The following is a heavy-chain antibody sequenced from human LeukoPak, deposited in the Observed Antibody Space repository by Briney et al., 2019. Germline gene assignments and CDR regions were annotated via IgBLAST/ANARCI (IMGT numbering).Heavy chain of an antibody. CDR3: AREGDILTGLVGDYYYYGMDV. D-gene: IGHD3-9*01. V-gene: IGHV1-8*01. CDR2: MNPNSGNT. Sequence: GASVKVSCKASGYTFTSYDINWVRQATGQGLEWMGWMNPNSGNTGYAQKFQGRVTMTRNTSISTAYMELSSLRSEDTAVYYCAREGDILTGLVGDYYYYGMDVWGQGTTVTVSS. J-gene: IGHJ6*02. CDR1: GYTFTSYD.